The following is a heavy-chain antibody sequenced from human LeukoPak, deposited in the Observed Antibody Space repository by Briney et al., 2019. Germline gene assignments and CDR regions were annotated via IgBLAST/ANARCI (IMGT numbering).Heavy chain of an antibody. D-gene: IGHD3-10*01. V-gene: IGHV1-46*01. J-gene: IGHJ4*02. Sequence: GASVKVSCKASGYTFTSYYMHWVRQAPGQGLEWMGIINPSGGSTSYAQKFQGRVTMTRDTSTSTVYTELSSLRSEDTAVYYCARVEGYGSGSYTFDYWGQGTLVTVSS. CDR1: GYTFTSYY. CDR2: INPSGGST. CDR3: ARVEGYGSGSYTFDY.